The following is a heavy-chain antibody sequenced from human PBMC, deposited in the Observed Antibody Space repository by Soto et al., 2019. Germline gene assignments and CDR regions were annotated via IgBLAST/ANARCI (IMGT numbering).Heavy chain of an antibody. CDR1: GFTFSTYA. J-gene: IGHJ5*02. D-gene: IGHD3-3*01. CDR2: ISFDGNKK. CDR3: ARGFLEWLYFP. V-gene: IGHV3-30-3*01. Sequence: GGSLRLSCAASGFTFSTYAMHWVRQAPGKGLEWVAVISFDGNKKYYADSLKGRFTISRDNSKNTLYLQMNSLRAEDTAVYYCARGFLEWLYFPWGQGTLVTVSS.